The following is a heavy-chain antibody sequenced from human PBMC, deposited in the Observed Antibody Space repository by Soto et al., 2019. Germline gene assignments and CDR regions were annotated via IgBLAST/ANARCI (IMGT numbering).Heavy chain of an antibody. CDR3: ARFYYYDSSGYYYGVFDY. J-gene: IGHJ4*02. Sequence: SETLSLTCTVSGGSISSGDYYWSWIRQPPGKGLEWIGYIYYSGSTYYNPSLKSRVTISVDTSKNQFSLKLSSVTAADTAVYYCARFYYYDSSGYYYGVFDYWGQGTLLTVSS. D-gene: IGHD3-22*01. CDR1: GGSISSGDYY. V-gene: IGHV4-30-4*01. CDR2: IYYSGST.